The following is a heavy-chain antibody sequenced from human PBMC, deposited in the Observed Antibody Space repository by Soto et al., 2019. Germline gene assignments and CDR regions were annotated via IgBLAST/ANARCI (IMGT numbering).Heavy chain of an antibody. CDR3: ARVFRRGYGYDY. Sequence: EVQLVESGGGLVQPGGSLRLSCAASGFTFSSYDMHWVRQATGKGLEWVSAIGTAGDTYYPGSVKGRFTISRENAKNSLYLQMNSLRAGDTAVYHCARVFRRGYGYDYCGQGTLVTVSS. J-gene: IGHJ4*02. CDR1: GFTFSSYD. D-gene: IGHD5-18*01. V-gene: IGHV3-13*01. CDR2: IGTAGDT.